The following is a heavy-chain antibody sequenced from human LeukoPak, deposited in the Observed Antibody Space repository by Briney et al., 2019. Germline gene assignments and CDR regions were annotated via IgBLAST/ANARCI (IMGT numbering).Heavy chain of an antibody. CDR2: VSSSSSYI. J-gene: IGHJ4*02. Sequence: PGGSLRLSCAASGFSFDDYGMSWVRQVPGKGLEWVSSVSSSSSYIYYADSVKGRFTISRDNAKNSLYLQMNSLRAEDTAVYYCARDGLAIAARSGDDYWGQGTLVTVSS. V-gene: IGHV3-21*01. D-gene: IGHD6-6*01. CDR3: ARDGLAIAARSGDDY. CDR1: GFSFDDYG.